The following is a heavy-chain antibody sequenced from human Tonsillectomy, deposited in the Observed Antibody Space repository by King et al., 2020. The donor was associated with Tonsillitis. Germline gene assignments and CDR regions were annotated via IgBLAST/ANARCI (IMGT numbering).Heavy chain of an antibody. Sequence: VQLVESGGGLVQPGGSLRLSCAASGFTFSSYEMNWVRQAPGKGLEWVSYISSIGSILYYADSVNGRFTISRDNAKNSLYLQMNSLRAEDTAVYYCARSSGWYYFDYWGQGTLVTVSS. CDR2: ISSIGSIL. CDR1: GFTFSSYE. J-gene: IGHJ4*02. V-gene: IGHV3-48*03. D-gene: IGHD6-19*01. CDR3: ARSSGWYYFDY.